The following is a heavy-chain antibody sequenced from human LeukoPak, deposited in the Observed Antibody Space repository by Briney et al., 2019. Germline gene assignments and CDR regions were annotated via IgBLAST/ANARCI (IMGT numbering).Heavy chain of an antibody. Sequence: ASVKVSCKVSGYTLTELSMHWVRQAPGKGGEWMGGFDPEDGETIYAQKFQGRVTMTEDTSTDTAYMELSSLRSEDTAVYYCATRIIARPEFDYWGQGTLVTVSS. D-gene: IGHD3-16*02. CDR2: FDPEDGET. CDR3: ATRIIARPEFDY. V-gene: IGHV1-24*01. J-gene: IGHJ4*02. CDR1: GYTLTELS.